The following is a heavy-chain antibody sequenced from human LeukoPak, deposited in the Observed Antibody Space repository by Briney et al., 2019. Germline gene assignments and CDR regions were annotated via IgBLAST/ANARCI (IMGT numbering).Heavy chain of an antibody. J-gene: IGHJ4*02. V-gene: IGHV3-23*01. D-gene: IGHD3-10*01. Sequence: GGSLRLSCAASGFPFNSYAMNWVRQAPGKGLEWVSSIFGSGSTTYYAPSVKGRFTISRDNSYNTLCLQMNALRAEDTALYYCAKSYRQGVTNTIFDSWGQGTLVTVSS. CDR2: IFGSGSTT. CDR3: AKSYRQGVTNTIFDS. CDR1: GFPFNSYA.